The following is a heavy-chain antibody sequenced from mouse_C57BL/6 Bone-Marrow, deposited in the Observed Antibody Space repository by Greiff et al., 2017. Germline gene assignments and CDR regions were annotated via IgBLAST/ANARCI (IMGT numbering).Heavy chain of an antibody. CDR3: ASNGNWGARDY. V-gene: IGHV14-2*01. CDR2: IDPEGCDT. CDR1: GFNIKDYY. J-gene: IGHJ4*01. Sequence: VQLQQSGAELVKPGASVKLSCTASGFNIKDYYMHWVKQRPEQGLEWIGRIDPEGCDTKYAPKFQGKDTITTDTSSNTASLQPSSLTSEDTAVYYCASNGNWGARDYWGKGTSVTVSS. D-gene: IGHD4-1*01.